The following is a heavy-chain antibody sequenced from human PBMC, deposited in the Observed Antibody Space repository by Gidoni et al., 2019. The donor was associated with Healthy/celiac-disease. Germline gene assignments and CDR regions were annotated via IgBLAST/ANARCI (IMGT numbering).Heavy chain of an antibody. J-gene: IGHJ4*02. D-gene: IGHD5-12*01. V-gene: IGHV4-59*01. CDR2: IYYSGST. Sequence: QVQLQEPGPGLVKPSETLSPPCTVSGGPISSYYWSWIRQPPGKGLEWIGYIYYSGSTNYNPSLKSRVTISVDTSKNQFSLKLSSVTAADTAVYYCARTGDRDGYNYVFDYWGQGTLVTVSS. CDR3: ARTGDRDGYNYVFDY. CDR1: GGPISSYY.